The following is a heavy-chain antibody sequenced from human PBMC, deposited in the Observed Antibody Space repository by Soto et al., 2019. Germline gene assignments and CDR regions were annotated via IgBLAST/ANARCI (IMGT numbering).Heavy chain of an antibody. Sequence: VQLQGSGPGLVKPSQTLSLTCTVSGASVNTGDYYWSYIRQPPGKGLEWLGYIFYSGDTYYTPSLKSRATLSLNTSRNQFSLTLTSVTDADTAVYYCVGTGTTDDFWGQGTLVTVSS. CDR2: IFYSGDT. V-gene: IGHV4-30-4*01. D-gene: IGHD1-7*01. CDR3: VGTGTTDDF. J-gene: IGHJ1*01. CDR1: GASVNTGDYY.